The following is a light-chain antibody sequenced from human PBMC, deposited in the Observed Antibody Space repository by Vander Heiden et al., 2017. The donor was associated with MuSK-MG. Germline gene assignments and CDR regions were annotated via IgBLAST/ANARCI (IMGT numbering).Light chain of an antibody. V-gene: IGKV1-9*01. Sequence: DIQLTQSPPFPSAPVGDRVTITCRASQGISSHLAWYQQKPGKAPKLLIYAASILQSGVPSRFSGSGSGTEFTLTVSSLQPEDFATYYCQQFNSYPQTFGQGTKVEIE. CDR2: AAS. CDR3: QQFNSYPQT. J-gene: IGKJ1*01. CDR1: QGISSH.